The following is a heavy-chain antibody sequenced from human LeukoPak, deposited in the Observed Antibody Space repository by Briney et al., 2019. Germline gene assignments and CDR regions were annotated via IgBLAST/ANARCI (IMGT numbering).Heavy chain of an antibody. CDR3: ARVGWDDYVWGSYRYTDYYYYMDV. CDR1: GYTFTSYG. V-gene: IGHV1-18*01. D-gene: IGHD3-16*02. Sequence: ASVKVSCKASGYTFTSYGISWVRQAPGQGLEWMGWIGAYNGNTNYAQKLQGRVTMTTDTSTGTAYMELRSLRSDDTAVYYCARVGWDDYVWGSYRYTDYYYYMDVWGKGTTVTVSS. J-gene: IGHJ6*03. CDR2: IGAYNGNT.